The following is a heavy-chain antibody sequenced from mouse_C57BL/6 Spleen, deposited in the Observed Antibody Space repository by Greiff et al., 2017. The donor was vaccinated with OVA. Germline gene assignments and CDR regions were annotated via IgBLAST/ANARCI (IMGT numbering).Heavy chain of an antibody. Sequence: EVQLQQSGPELVKPGASVKISCKASGYTFTDYYMNWVKQSHGKSLEWIGDINPNNGGTSYNQKFKGKATLTVDKSSSTAYMELRSLTSEDSAVYYGATGSLYSNFYAMDYWGQGTSVTVSS. V-gene: IGHV1-26*01. CDR1: GYTFTDYY. CDR2: INPNNGGT. D-gene: IGHD2-5*01. J-gene: IGHJ4*01. CDR3: ATGSLYSNFYAMDY.